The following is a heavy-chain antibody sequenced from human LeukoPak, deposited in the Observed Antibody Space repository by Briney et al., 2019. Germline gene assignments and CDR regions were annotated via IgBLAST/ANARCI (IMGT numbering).Heavy chain of an antibody. D-gene: IGHD6-19*01. J-gene: IGHJ4*02. CDR3: ARGHSSGWYAPYYYFDY. Sequence: SETLSLTCTVSGGSISSYYWSWIRQPPGKGLEWIGYIYYSGSTYYNPSLKSRVTISVDTSKNQFSLKLSSVTAADTAVYYCARGHSSGWYAPYYYFDYWGQGTLVTVSS. CDR2: IYYSGST. CDR1: GGSISSYY. V-gene: IGHV4-30-4*08.